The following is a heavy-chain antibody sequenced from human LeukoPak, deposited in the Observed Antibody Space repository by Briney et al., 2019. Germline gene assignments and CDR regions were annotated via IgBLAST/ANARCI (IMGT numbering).Heavy chain of an antibody. D-gene: IGHD3-9*01. J-gene: IGHJ6*02. Sequence: GSLRLSCAASGFTFSSYSMNWVRQAPGKGLEWVSYISSSSSTIYYADSVKGRFTISRDNAKNSLYLQMNSLRAEDTAVYYCARGGALVLRYFDWRDPNHYGMDVWGQGTTVTVSS. CDR1: GFTFSSYS. CDR3: ARGGALVLRYFDWRDPNHYGMDV. CDR2: ISSSSSTI. V-gene: IGHV3-48*01.